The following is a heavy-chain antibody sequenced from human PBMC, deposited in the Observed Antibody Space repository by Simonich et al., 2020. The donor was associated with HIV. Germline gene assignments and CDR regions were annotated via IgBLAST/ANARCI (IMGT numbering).Heavy chain of an antibody. D-gene: IGHD3-3*01. CDR3: ARRDRELILYFDY. CDR1: GGSFSGYY. J-gene: IGHJ4*02. Sequence: QVQLQQWGAGLLKPSENLSHTCAVYGGSFSGYYWSWIRLPPGKGLEWMWEINHRGITNYKSSLNSRATISVDKSKNQFSLKLSSVTAADTAIYYCARRDRELILYFDYWGQGNLVTVSS. CDR2: INHRGIT. V-gene: IGHV4-34*01.